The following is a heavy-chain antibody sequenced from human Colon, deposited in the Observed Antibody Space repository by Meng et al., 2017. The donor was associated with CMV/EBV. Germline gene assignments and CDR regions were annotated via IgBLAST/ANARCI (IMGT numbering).Heavy chain of an antibody. CDR1: GGTFRSYT. CDR2: IIPILGIA. V-gene: IGHV1-69*04. J-gene: IGHJ4*02. D-gene: IGHD1-14*01. CDR3: ARERYGPQDY. Sequence: KVYCKASGGTFRSYTISWVRQAPGQGLEWMGRIIPILGIANYAQKFQGRVTITADKSTSTAYMELSSLRSEDTAVYYCARERYGPQDYWGQGTLVTVSS.